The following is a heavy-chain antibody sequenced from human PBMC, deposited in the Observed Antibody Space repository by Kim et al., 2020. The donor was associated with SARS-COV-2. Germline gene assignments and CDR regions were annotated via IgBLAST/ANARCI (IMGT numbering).Heavy chain of an antibody. D-gene: IGHD3-3*01. J-gene: IGHJ4*02. CDR1: GFTFSHFS. V-gene: IGHV3-21*01. CDR3: TREAVPQYDDLLSGMTDPTYFDA. Sequence: GGSLRLSCAASGFTFSHFSMNWVRQIPGKGLEWVSFISSSSRYTYTRDSLKGRFAISRDNAKNSLYLQMNSLRVEDTAMYYCTREAVPQYDDLLSGMTDPTYFDAWGQGILVTVSS. CDR2: ISSSSRYT.